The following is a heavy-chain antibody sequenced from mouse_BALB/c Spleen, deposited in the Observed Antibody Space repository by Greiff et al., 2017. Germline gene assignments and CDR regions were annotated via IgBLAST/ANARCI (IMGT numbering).Heavy chain of an antibody. Sequence: QVQLQQSGAELMKPGASVKISCKATGYTFSSYWIEWVKQRPGHGLEWIGEILPGSGSTNYNEKFKGKATFTADTSSNTAYMQLSSLTSEDSAVYYCARRHRAFAYWGQGTLVTVSA. J-gene: IGHJ3*01. CDR3: ARRHRAFAY. CDR1: GYTFSSYW. D-gene: IGHD3-1*01. V-gene: IGHV1-9*01. CDR2: ILPGSGST.